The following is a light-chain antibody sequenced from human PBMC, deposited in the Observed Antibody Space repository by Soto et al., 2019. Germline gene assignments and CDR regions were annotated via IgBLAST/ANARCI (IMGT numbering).Light chain of an antibody. CDR1: QTVSSS. V-gene: IGKV3-11*01. CDR3: QQHINWPS. Sequence: EIVLTQSPATLSLSPGEIATLSFRASQTVSSSLAWYQQKPGQAPRLLIYEASNRATGIPARFSGSGSGADFTLTISSLEPEDFALYYCQQHINWPSFGQGTRLEIK. CDR2: EAS. J-gene: IGKJ5*01.